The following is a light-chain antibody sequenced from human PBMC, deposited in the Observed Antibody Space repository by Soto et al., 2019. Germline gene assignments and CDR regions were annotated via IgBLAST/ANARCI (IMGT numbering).Light chain of an antibody. CDR2: AAF. V-gene: IGKV1-39*01. CDR3: LQTYTTPFT. CDR1: QTINNY. J-gene: IGKJ3*01. Sequence: DIQMTQSPSSLSASVGDRVTITCRASQTINNYLNWYQEKPGKAPKLLIYAAFTLQSGVPSRFSGSGSGTDFALTISSLQPEDFATYYCLQTYTTPFTFGPGTIVDV.